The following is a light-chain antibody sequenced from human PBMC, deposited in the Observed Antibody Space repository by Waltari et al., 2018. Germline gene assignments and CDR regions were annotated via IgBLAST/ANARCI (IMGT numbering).Light chain of an antibody. J-gene: IGKJ1*01. V-gene: IGKV3-20*01. CDR2: APS. CDR3: QHYVRLPVT. Sequence: EIVLTQSPGTLSLSPGERATLSCRASQSVSRALAWDQQKPGQAPRLLIYAPSSRATGIPDRFSGSGSGTDFSLTISRLEPEDFAVYYCQHYVRLPVTFGQGTKVEIK. CDR1: QSVSRA.